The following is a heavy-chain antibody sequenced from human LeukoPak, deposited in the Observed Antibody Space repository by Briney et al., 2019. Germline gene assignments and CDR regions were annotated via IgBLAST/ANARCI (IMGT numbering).Heavy chain of an antibody. Sequence: PGGSLRLSCAASGFTPSYYWMSWVRQAPGKGLEWVANIQEDGSNKYYVGSVKGRFTISRDNAKNSVYLQMNSLRAEDTAVYYCARGARGTRAAFDIWGQGTVVTVS. CDR3: ARGARGTRAAFDI. J-gene: IGHJ3*02. D-gene: IGHD1-1*01. CDR1: GFTPSYYW. CDR2: IQEDGSNK. V-gene: IGHV3-7*01.